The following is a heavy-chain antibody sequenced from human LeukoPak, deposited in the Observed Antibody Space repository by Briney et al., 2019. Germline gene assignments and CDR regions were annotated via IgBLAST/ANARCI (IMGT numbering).Heavy chain of an antibody. CDR1: GGSFSGYY. Sequence: PSETLSLTCAVYGGSFSGYYWSWIRQPPGKGLEWIGEINHSGSTNYNPSLKSRVTISVDTSKNQFSLKLSSVTAADTAVYYCARGRYYYDSSGYDYYYYGMDVWGQGTTVTVSS. V-gene: IGHV4-34*01. CDR3: ARGRYYYDSSGYDYYYYGMDV. D-gene: IGHD3-22*01. J-gene: IGHJ6*02. CDR2: INHSGST.